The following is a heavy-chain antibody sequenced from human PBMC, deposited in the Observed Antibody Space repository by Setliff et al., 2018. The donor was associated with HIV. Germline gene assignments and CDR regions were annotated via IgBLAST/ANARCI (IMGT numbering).Heavy chain of an antibody. CDR1: GGSISSSSYY. J-gene: IGHJ4*02. D-gene: IGHD3-3*01. Sequence: SETLSLTCTVSGGSISSSSYYWGWIRLPPGKGLESIGNIYHSGSTKYNPSLKSRVTISVDKSKNQFSLNLTSVTAADTAVYYCARGGAFWSGYYGFDYWGQGTLVTVSS. CDR2: IYHSGST. V-gene: IGHV4-39*07. CDR3: ARGGAFWSGYYGFDY.